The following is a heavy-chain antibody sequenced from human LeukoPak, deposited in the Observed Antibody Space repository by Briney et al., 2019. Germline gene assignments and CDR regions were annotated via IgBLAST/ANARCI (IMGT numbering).Heavy chain of an antibody. V-gene: IGHV4-59*01. J-gene: IGHJ6*02. Sequence: SETLSLTCTVSGGSMRCYYWSWIRQPPGKGLEWIGYIYYSGSTNYNPSLKSRVTISVDTSKNQFSLKLTSVTAADTAVYYCARTIYYYYGMDVWGQGTTVTVSS. D-gene: IGHD4/OR15-4a*01. CDR2: IYYSGST. CDR3: ARTIYYYYGMDV. CDR1: GGSMRCYY.